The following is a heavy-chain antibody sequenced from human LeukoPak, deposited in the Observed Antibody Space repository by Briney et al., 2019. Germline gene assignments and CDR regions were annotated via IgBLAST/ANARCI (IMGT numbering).Heavy chain of an antibody. CDR2: IIPIFGTA. V-gene: IGHV1-69*01. CDR1: GGTFSSYA. J-gene: IGHJ4*02. D-gene: IGHD3-22*01. CDR3: ARDYYDSSGYYSFGD. Sequence: SVKVSCKVSGGTFSSYAISWVRQAPGQGLEWMGGIIPIFGTANYAQKFQGRVTITADESTSTAYMELSSLRSEDTAVYYCARDYYDSSGYYSFGDWGQGTLVTVSS.